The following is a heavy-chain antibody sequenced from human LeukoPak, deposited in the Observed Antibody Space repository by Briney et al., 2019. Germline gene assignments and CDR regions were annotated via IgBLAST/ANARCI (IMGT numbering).Heavy chain of an antibody. V-gene: IGHV4-34*01. J-gene: IGHJ4*02. D-gene: IGHD3-22*01. CDR3: ARFKSDDSSGYYYYFDY. CDR2: INHSGST. Sequence: SETLSLTCAVYGGSFSGYYRSWIRQPPGKGLEWIGEINHSGSTNYNPSLKSRVTISVDTSKNQFSLKLSSVTAADTAVYYCARFKSDDSSGYYYYFDYWGQGTLVTVSS. CDR1: GGSFSGYY.